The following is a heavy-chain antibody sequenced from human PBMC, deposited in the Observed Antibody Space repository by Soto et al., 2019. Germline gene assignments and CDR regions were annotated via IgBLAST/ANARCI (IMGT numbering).Heavy chain of an antibody. D-gene: IGHD5-12*01. J-gene: IGHJ6*03. CDR1: GFTVSSNY. Sequence: GGSLRLSCAASGFTVSSNYMSWVRQAPGKGLEWVSVIYSGGSTYYADSVKGGFTISRDNSKNTLYLQMNSLRAEDTAVYYCARDGRVRAEYSGYDPNYYYYYSMAVGAKGPTSPAP. CDR2: IYSGGST. V-gene: IGHV3-66*01. CDR3: ARDGRVRAEYSGYDPNYYYYYSMAV.